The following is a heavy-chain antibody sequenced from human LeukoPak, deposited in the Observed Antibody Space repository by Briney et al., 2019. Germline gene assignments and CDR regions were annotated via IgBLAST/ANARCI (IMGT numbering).Heavy chain of an antibody. CDR1: GFTFNNYA. CDR2: FNSDGRST. D-gene: IGHD4-17*01. Sequence: GGSLRLSCAASGFTFNNYAMNWVRQAPGKGLVWVSRFNSDGRSTYYADSVKGRFTISRDNAKNTLYLQMNSLRAEDTAVYYCARGRYYLDSWGQGTLVTVSS. V-gene: IGHV3-74*01. CDR3: ARGRYYLDS. J-gene: IGHJ4*02.